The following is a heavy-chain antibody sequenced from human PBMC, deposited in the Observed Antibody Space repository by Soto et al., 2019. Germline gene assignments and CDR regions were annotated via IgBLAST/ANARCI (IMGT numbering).Heavy chain of an antibody. CDR3: ASAGGLGAVAADY. D-gene: IGHD6-19*01. Sequence: QLQLQESGSGLVKPSQTLSLTCAVSGGSISSGGYSWSWIRQPPGKGLEWIGYIYRSGSTYYNPSLQRRVTISVDRSKHQFSLELSSVTAADTAVYYCASAGGLGAVAADYWGQGTLVTVSS. J-gene: IGHJ4*02. CDR2: IYRSGST. CDR1: GGSISSGGYS. V-gene: IGHV4-30-2*01.